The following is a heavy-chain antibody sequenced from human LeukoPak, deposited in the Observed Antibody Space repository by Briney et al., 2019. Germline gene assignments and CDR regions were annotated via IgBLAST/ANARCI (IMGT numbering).Heavy chain of an antibody. Sequence: GGSLRLSCAASGFIFYNYGMTWVRQAPGKGLEWVSTISGSDGGTFYADSVKGRFTISRDNSKNTLYLQLNSLRAEDTAVYYCARPLAAAPLSWFDPWGQGTLVTVSS. J-gene: IGHJ5*02. CDR1: GFIFYNYG. V-gene: IGHV3-23*01. CDR3: ARPLAAAPLSWFDP. D-gene: IGHD6-13*01. CDR2: ISGSDGGT.